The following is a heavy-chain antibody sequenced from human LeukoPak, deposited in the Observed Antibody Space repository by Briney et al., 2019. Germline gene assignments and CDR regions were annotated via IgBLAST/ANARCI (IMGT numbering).Heavy chain of an antibody. D-gene: IGHD5-18*01. Sequence: ASVKVSCKASGYIFATYFIHWVRQAPGQGLEWMAIINPSDGITSYAQNFRGRVTMARDTSTSTVYMELSSLRSEDTAVYYCAHTRGYSYGLPTPYFDYWGQGTLVTVSS. CDR1: GYIFATYF. CDR2: INPSDGIT. CDR3: AHTRGYSYGLPTPYFDY. J-gene: IGHJ4*02. V-gene: IGHV1-46*01.